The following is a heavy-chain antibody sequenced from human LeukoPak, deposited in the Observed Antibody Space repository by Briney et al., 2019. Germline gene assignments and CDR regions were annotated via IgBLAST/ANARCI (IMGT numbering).Heavy chain of an antibody. V-gene: IGHV1-18*04. CDR3: ARGRGYSGYSYYFDY. CDR1: GYTFTSYG. CDR2: ISAYNGYT. J-gene: IGHJ4*02. Sequence: ASVKVSCKASGYTFTSYGISWVRQAPGQGLEWMGWISAYNGYTNYAQKLQGRVTMTTDTSTSTAYMELRSLRSDDTAVYYCARGRGYSGYSYYFDYWGQGTLVTVSS. D-gene: IGHD5-12*01.